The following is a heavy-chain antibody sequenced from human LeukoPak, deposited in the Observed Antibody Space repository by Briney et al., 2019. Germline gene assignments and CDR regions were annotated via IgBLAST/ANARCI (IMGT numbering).Heavy chain of an antibody. CDR1: GFTVSSNY. D-gene: IGHD6-6*01. Sequence: PGGSLRLSCAASGFTVSSNYMSWVRQAPGKGLEWVSFIYNGGSTYYADSVKGRFTISRDNSKNTLYLQMNSLRAEDTAVYYCARDRPYSSSSDYYYGMDVWGQGTTVTVSS. CDR2: IYNGGST. CDR3: ARDRPYSSSSDYYYGMDV. V-gene: IGHV3-66*02. J-gene: IGHJ6*02.